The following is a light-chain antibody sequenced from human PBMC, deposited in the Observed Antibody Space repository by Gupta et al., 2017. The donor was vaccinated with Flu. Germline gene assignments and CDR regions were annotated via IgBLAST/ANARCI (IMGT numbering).Light chain of an antibody. CDR1: NIGSKS. J-gene: IGLJ2*01. V-gene: IGLV3-21*02. CDR3: QVWDSSSDNPVV. CDR2: DDS. Sequence: SYVLTQPPSASVAPGQTARITCGGNNIGSKSVHWYQQKPGQAPVLVVYDDSDRPSGIPERFSGANSGNTATLTISRGEAGEEADYYCQVWDSSSDNPVVFGGGTKLTVL.